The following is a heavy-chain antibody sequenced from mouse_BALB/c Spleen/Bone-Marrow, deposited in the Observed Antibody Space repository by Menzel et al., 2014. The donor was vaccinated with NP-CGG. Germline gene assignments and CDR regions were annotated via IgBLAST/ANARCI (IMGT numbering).Heavy chain of an antibody. CDR1: GYTFTSYW. CDR2: ITPSTGYI. CDR3: ARPRFAY. J-gene: IGHJ3*01. Sequence: VQLQQSGAELAKPGASVKMSCKASGYTFTSYWMHWIKQRPGQGLEWIGYITPSTGYIEYNQKFKDKATLTADKSSSTAYMQLSSLTSEDSAVYYCARPRFAYWRQGTPVSAS. V-gene: IGHV1-7*01.